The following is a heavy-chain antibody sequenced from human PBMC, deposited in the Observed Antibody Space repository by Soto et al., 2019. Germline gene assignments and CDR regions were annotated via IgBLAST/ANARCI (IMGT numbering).Heavy chain of an antibody. V-gene: IGHV3-23*01. J-gene: IGHJ4*02. CDR1: GFSLNNFA. D-gene: IGHD2-2*01. Sequence: EVQLLESGEDLVKPGGSLRLSCAASGFSLNNFAMAWVRQAPGKGLEWVSTITSSGDKTSYADSVKGRFIISRDNSKNMLYLQMNSLRVEDTALYYCARDCASTSCSVWRDWGQGTLVTVSS. CDR3: ARDCASTSCSVWRD. CDR2: ITSSGDKT.